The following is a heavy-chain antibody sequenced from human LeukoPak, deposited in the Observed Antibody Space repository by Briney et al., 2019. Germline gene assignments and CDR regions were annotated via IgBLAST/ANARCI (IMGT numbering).Heavy chain of an antibody. D-gene: IGHD3-22*01. J-gene: IGHJ4*02. CDR1: GFTFRSYE. Sequence: GGSLRLSCAASGFTFRSYEMHWVRQAPGKGLEWLSYISSSGAIIYYADSVKGRFTISRDNAENSLYLQMNSLRTEDTAVYYCARGKSLRDSSGYPLFDYWGQGTLVTVSS. V-gene: IGHV3-48*03. CDR3: ARGKSLRDSSGYPLFDY. CDR2: ISSSGAII.